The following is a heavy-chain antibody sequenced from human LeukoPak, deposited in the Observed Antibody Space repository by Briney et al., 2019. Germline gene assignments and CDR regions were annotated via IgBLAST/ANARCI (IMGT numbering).Heavy chain of an antibody. Sequence: GGTLRLSCAASGFSFSNYAMSWVRQAPGKGLEWVSAVSGSGGSTYYTDSVKGRFTISRDNSKNTLYLQMNSLRAEDTAVYYCAKPAKSDYVDYWGQGTLVTVSS. V-gene: IGHV3-23*01. CDR3: AKPAKSDYVDY. J-gene: IGHJ4*02. CDR1: GFSFSNYA. D-gene: IGHD4/OR15-4a*01. CDR2: VSGSGGST.